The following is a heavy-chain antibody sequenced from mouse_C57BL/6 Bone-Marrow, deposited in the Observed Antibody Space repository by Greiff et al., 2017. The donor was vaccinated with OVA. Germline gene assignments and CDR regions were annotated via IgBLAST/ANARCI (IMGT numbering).Heavy chain of an antibody. CDR3: ATMGSSLYYFDY. CDR1: GYSFTGYF. D-gene: IGHD1-1*01. J-gene: IGHJ2*01. Sequence: EVQLKESGPELVKPGDSVKISCKASGYSFTGYFMNWVMQSHGKSLEWIGRINPYNGDTFYNQKFKGKATLTVDKSSSTAHMELRSLTSEDSAVYYCATMGSSLYYFDYWGQGTTLTVSS. V-gene: IGHV1-20*01. CDR2: INPYNGDT.